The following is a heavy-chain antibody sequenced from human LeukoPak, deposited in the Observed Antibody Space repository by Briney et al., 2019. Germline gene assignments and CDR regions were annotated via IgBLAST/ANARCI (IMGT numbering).Heavy chain of an antibody. CDR3: AKPEQSSFWYFAL. Sequence: GGSLRLSCAASGFTFSSYTMSWVRQAPGKGLEWVSAIIGSGGSTYYADSVKGRFTISRDNSKNTLYLQMNSLRAEDTAVYYCAKPEQSSFWYFALWGRGTLVTVSS. D-gene: IGHD6-19*01. V-gene: IGHV3-23*01. CDR2: IIGSGGST. J-gene: IGHJ2*01. CDR1: GFTFSSYT.